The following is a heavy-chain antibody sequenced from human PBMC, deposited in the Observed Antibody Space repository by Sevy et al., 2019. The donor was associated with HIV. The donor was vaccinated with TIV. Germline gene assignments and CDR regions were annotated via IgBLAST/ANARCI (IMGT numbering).Heavy chain of an antibody. V-gene: IGHV3-23*01. CDR2: ISGSGGAT. Sequence: ASVKVSCAASGFTFARYAMNWVRQAPGKGLEWVSAISGSGGATYYAESVEGRFTISRDNSRETLYVQMNSLRVEDTAVYYCAKGDRTFYGMDVWGQGTTVTVSS. CDR3: AKGDRTFYGMDV. D-gene: IGHD3-16*01. CDR1: GFTFARYA. J-gene: IGHJ6*02.